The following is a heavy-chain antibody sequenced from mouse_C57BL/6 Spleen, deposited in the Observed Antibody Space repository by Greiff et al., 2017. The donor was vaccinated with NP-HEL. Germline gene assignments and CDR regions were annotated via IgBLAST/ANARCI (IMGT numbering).Heavy chain of an antibody. CDR2: IDPSDSYT. J-gene: IGHJ2*01. Sequence: VQLQQPGAELVRPGTSVKLSCKASGYTFTSYWMHWVKQRPGQGLEWIGVIDPSDSYTNYNQKFKGKAKLTVDTSSSTAYMQLSSLTSEDSAVYYCASGGEGRCDYWGQGTTLTVSS. CDR3: ASGGEGRCDY. V-gene: IGHV1-59*01. CDR1: GYTFTSYW.